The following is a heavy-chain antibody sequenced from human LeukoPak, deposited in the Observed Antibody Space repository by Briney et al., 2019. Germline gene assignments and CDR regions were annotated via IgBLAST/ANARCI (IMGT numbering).Heavy chain of an antibody. CDR1: GFTFSSYG. D-gene: IGHD1-26*01. J-gene: IGHJ4*02. CDR2: IRYDGSNK. V-gene: IGHV3-30*02. CDR3: AKDRKRVGAKYYFDY. Sequence: PGGSLRLSCAASGFTFSSYGMHWVRQAPGKGLEWVAFIRYDGSNKYYADSVKGRFTISRDNSKNTLYLQMNSLRAEDTAVYYCAKDRKRVGAKYYFDYWGQGTLVTVSS.